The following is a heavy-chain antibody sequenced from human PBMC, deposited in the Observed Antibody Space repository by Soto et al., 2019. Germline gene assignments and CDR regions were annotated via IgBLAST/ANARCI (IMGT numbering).Heavy chain of an antibody. J-gene: IGHJ4*02. Sequence: PGGPLRLSCAGSGFTFSSAWMTWVRQAPGKGLEWIGRIKTKTDGETTDHAVPVQGRFTISRDDSKNTLYLQMNSLQTEDTALYYCTTGWQWLFESYWGQGPLVTVSS. CDR1: GFTFSSAW. V-gene: IGHV3-15*01. D-gene: IGHD6-19*01. CDR3: TTGWQWLFESY. CDR2: IKTKTDGETT.